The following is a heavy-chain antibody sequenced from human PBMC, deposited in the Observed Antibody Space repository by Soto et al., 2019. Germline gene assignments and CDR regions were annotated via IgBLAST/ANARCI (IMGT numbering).Heavy chain of an antibody. V-gene: IGHV4-39*01. D-gene: IGHD3-22*01. Sequence: QLQLQESGPGLVKPSETLSLSCSVSGDSIRNRNYYWAWIRQPPGKGLERIVSRYDDASSFYNPSIMRRVSISIDTSKKQLSLKVTSVLAADTAVYYCARGIYRGPSGYYLDFWGQGSLVTVSS. CDR1: GDSIRNRNYY. J-gene: IGHJ4*02. CDR3: ARGIYRGPSGYYLDF. CDR2: RYDDASS.